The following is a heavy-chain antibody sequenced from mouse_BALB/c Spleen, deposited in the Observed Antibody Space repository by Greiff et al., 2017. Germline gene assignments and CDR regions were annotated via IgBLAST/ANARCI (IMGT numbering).Heavy chain of an antibody. J-gene: IGHJ4*01. V-gene: IGHV1-69*02. CDR2: IYPSDSYT. CDR3: TRSNFQLITTAGDAMDY. Sequence: QVQLQQPGAELVRPGASVKLSCKASGYTFTSYWINWVKQRPGQGLEWIGNIYPSDSYTNYNQKFKDKATLTVDKSSSTAYMQLSSPTSEDSAVYYCTRSNFQLITTAGDAMDYWGQGTSVTVSS. D-gene: IGHD1-2*01. CDR1: GYTFTSYW.